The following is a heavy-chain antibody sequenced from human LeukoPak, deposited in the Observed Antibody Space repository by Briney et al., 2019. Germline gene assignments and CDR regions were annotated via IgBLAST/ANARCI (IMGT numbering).Heavy chain of an antibody. CDR1: GFTFSSYD. CDR2: IGTAGDT. V-gene: IGHV3-13*01. D-gene: IGHD3-16*01. J-gene: IGHJ6*02. Sequence: GGSLRLSCAASGFTFSSYDMHWVRRATGKGLEWVSAIGTAGDTYYPGSVKGRFTISRENAKNSLYLQMNSLRAGDTAVYYCARGGEKWTDYYGMDVWGQGTTVTVSS. CDR3: ARGGEKWTDYYGMDV.